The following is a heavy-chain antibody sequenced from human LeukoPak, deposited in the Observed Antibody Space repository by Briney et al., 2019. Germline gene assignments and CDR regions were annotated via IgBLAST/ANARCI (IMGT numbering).Heavy chain of an antibody. Sequence: PSETLSLTCAVYGGSFSGYYWSWIRQPPGKGLEWIGEINHSGSTNYNPSLKSRVTIPVDTSKNQFSLKLISVTAADTAVYYCARRGRLLFGSSPPRSYCYFDLWGRGTLVTVSS. CDR2: INHSGST. D-gene: IGHD3-10*01. V-gene: IGHV4-34*01. J-gene: IGHJ2*01. CDR3: ARRGRLLFGSSPPRSYCYFDL. CDR1: GGSFSGYY.